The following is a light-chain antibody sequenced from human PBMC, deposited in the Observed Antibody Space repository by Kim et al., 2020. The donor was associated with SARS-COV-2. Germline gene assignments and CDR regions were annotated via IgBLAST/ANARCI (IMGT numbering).Light chain of an antibody. J-gene: IGLJ3*02. CDR3: SSYTSSSTFEV. Sequence: QSALTQPASVSGSPGQSITISCTGTSSDVGGYNYVSWYQQHPGKAPKLMIYDVSKRPSGVSNRFSDSKSGNTASLTISGLQAEDEADYYCSSYTSSSTFEVFGGGTQLTVL. V-gene: IGLV2-14*01. CDR2: DVS. CDR1: SSDVGGYNY.